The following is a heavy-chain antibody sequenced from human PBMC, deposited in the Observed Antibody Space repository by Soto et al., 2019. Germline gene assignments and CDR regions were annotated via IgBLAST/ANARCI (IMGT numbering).Heavy chain of an antibody. CDR1: GFSLSTSGMC. J-gene: IGHJ5*02. D-gene: IGHD6-6*01. V-gene: IGHV2-70*01. Sequence: SGPTLVNPTQTLPLTCTFSGFSLSTSGMCVSWIRQPPGKALEWLALIDWDDDKYYSTSLKTRLTISKDASKNQVVLTMTNMDPVDTATYYCARIRYSSSSDYKFDPWGQGTLVTVS. CDR2: IDWDDDK. CDR3: ARIRYSSSSDYKFDP.